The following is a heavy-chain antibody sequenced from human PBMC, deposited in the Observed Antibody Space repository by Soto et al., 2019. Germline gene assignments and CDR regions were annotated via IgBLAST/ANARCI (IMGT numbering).Heavy chain of an antibody. Sequence: ASVKVSCKASGGTFSSYAISWVRQAPGQGLEWMGGIIPIFGTANYAQKFQGRVTITADGSTSTAYMELSSLRSEDTAVYYCARSDILTGYLGYYYYYYGMDVWGQGTTVTVSS. D-gene: IGHD3-9*01. J-gene: IGHJ6*02. CDR3: ARSDILTGYLGYYYYYYGMDV. V-gene: IGHV1-69*13. CDR1: GGTFSSYA. CDR2: IIPIFGTA.